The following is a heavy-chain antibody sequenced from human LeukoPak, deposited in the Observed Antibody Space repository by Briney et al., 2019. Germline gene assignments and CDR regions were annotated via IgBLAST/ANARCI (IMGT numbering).Heavy chain of an antibody. CDR3: ARHVYGNSWFDY. J-gene: IGHJ4*02. CDR1: GGSISSSTYC. Sequence: SETLSLTCTVSGGSISSSTYCWGWICQPPGKGREWIGSIYYSGSTYYTPSLKSRVSISVDTSKNQVSLKLSSVTAADTAVYYCARHVYGNSWFDYWGQGTLVRLCS. V-gene: IGHV4-39*01. D-gene: IGHD6-19*01. CDR2: IYYSGST.